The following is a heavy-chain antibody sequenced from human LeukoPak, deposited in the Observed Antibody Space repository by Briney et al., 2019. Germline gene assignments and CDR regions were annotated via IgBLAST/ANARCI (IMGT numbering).Heavy chain of an antibody. CDR2: IYSGGTT. D-gene: IGHD3-10*01. CDR1: GLTVSSNY. Sequence: GGSLRLSCAASGLTVSSNYLTWVRQAPGKGLEWVSSIYSGGTTRYADSAKGRFTISRDHSKSTVYLQMNSLRAEDTAVYYCARDLRSYAMAIWGQGITVTVSS. CDR3: ARDLRSYAMAI. V-gene: IGHV3-53*01. J-gene: IGHJ6*02.